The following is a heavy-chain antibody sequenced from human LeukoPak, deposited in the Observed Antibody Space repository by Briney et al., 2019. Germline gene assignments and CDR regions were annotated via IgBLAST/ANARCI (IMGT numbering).Heavy chain of an antibody. CDR1: GFTFTNYA. CDR2: VSGSGSST. V-gene: IGHV3-23*01. Sequence: GGSLRLSCAASGFTFTNYAMSWVRQAPGKGLEWVSVVSGSGSSTYNAGSVKGRFTISRDISNNTLYLQMNSLRAGDTAVYYCAKGTTYYYDRTGYSFDYWGQGTLVTVSS. D-gene: IGHD3-22*01. J-gene: IGHJ4*02. CDR3: AKGTTYYYDRTGYSFDY.